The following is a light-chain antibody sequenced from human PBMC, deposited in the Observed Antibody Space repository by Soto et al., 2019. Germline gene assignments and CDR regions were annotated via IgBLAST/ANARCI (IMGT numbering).Light chain of an antibody. V-gene: IGLV1-44*01. J-gene: IGLJ3*02. CDR2: NNN. CDR3: AAWDDSLNARGV. Sequence: QPVLTQPPSASGTPGQRVTISCSGSRSNIGNNAVSWYQQLPGTAPKLLIYNNNQRPSGVPDRFSGSKSGTSASLAISGLQSEDEAGYYCAAWDDSLNARGVFGGGTQLTVL. CDR1: RSNIGNNA.